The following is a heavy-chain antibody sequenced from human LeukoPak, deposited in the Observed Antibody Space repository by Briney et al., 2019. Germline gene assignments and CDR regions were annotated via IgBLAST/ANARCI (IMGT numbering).Heavy chain of an antibody. CDR3: ARAYDSSGYYYFFDY. Sequence: PGGSLRLSCAASGFTFSDHYMDWVRQAPGKGLDWVGRTRNKANSYTTEYAASVKGRFTISRDDSKSSLYLQMNSLKTEDTAVYYCARAYDSSGYYYFFDYWGQGTLVTVSS. CDR1: GFTFSDHY. CDR2: TRNKANSYTT. J-gene: IGHJ4*02. D-gene: IGHD3-22*01. V-gene: IGHV3-72*01.